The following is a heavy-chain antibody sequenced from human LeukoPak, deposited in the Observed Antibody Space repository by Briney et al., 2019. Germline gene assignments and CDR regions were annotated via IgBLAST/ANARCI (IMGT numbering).Heavy chain of an antibody. V-gene: IGHV6-1*01. Sequence: SQTLSLTCAISGDSVSSNSAAWNWIRQSPSRGLEWLGRTYYRSKWYNDYAVSVKSRITINPDTSKNQFSLQLNSVTPEDTAVYYCAREEMVPAAILWMVSPGWFDPWGQGTLVTVSS. D-gene: IGHD2-2*01. CDR1: GDSVSSNSAA. J-gene: IGHJ5*02. CDR2: TYYRSKWYN. CDR3: AREEMVPAAILWMVSPGWFDP.